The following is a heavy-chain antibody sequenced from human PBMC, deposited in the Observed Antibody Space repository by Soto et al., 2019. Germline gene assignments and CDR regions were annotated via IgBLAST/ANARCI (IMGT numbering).Heavy chain of an antibody. CDR2: IYPGDSDT. D-gene: IGHD3-16*01. J-gene: IGHJ6*02. V-gene: IGHV5-51*01. Sequence: PGESLKISCKGSGYSFTSYWIVWVRQMPGKGLEWMGIIYPGDSDTRYSPSFQGQVTISADKSISTAYLQWSSLKASDTAMYYCARHDSQGGAMEPYYYYYGMDVWGQGTTVTVSS. CDR3: ARHDSQGGAMEPYYYYYGMDV. CDR1: GYSFTSYW.